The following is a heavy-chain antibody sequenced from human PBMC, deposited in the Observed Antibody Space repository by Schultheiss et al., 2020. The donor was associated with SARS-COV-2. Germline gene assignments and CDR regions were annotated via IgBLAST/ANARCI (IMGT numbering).Heavy chain of an antibody. D-gene: IGHD1-26*01. J-gene: IGHJ4*02. Sequence: GESLKISCAASGFTVSSNYMSWVRQAPGKGLEWVSVIYSGGSTYYADSVKGRFTISRHNSKNTLYLQMNSLRAEDTAVYYCARDLGSWEDYWGQGTLVTVSS. V-gene: IGHV3-53*04. CDR1: GFTVSSNY. CDR2: IYSGGST. CDR3: ARDLGSWEDY.